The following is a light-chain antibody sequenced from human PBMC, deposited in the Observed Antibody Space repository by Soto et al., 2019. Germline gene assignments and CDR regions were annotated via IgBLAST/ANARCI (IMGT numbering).Light chain of an antibody. V-gene: IGKV3-15*01. CDR3: QQYNNCPPLT. CDR2: GAS. Sequence: EIVMTQSPATLSVSPGERATLSCRASQSISSNLAWYQQKPGQAPRLLIYGASTRVTGIPPRFSGSGAGTAFTLTISSRQSEDFAVYYCQQYNNCPPLTFGGGTKVEIK. J-gene: IGKJ4*01. CDR1: QSISSN.